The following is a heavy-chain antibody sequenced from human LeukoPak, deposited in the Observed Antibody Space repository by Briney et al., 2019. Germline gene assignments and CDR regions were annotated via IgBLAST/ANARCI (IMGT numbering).Heavy chain of an antibody. Sequence: PGKSLRLSCAASGFTFSSYAMHWVRQAPGKGLEWVAVISYDGSNKYYADSVKGRFTISRDNSKNTLYLQMNSLRAEDTAVYYCARDAAAHFDYWGQGTLVTVSS. D-gene: IGHD6-13*01. J-gene: IGHJ4*02. CDR2: ISYDGSNK. CDR3: ARDAAAHFDY. CDR1: GFTFSSYA. V-gene: IGHV3-30-3*01.